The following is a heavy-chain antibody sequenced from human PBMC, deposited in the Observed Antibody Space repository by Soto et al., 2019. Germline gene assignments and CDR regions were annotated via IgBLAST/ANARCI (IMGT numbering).Heavy chain of an antibody. V-gene: IGHV1-2*02. J-gene: IGHJ6*04. CDR2: INPDSGDT. D-gene: IGHD3-10*01. Sequence: ASVKVSCKSSGYNFIYYYGHWVRQAPGQGLEWMGWINPDSGDTYYAERLKRRVTMTRDASINTVFMDLTRLTSGDKALYLCATQGKPDPYPPHSYGMDVWG. CDR3: ATQGKPDPYPPHSYGMDV. CDR1: GYNFIYYY.